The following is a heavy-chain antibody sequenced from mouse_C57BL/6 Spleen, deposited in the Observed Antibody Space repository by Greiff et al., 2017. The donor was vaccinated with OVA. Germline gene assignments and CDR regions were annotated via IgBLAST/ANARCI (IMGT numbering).Heavy chain of an antibody. CDR1: GYTFTSYW. Sequence: QVQLQQPGAELVKPGASVKLSCKASGYTFTSYWMQWVKQRPGQGLEWIGEIDPSDSYTNYNQKFKGKATLTVDTSSSTPYMQLSSLTSEDSAVYYCARMDYGMNYAMDYWGQGTSVTVSS. CDR3: ARMDYGMNYAMDY. D-gene: IGHD1-1*01. J-gene: IGHJ4*01. V-gene: IGHV1-50*01. CDR2: IDPSDSYT.